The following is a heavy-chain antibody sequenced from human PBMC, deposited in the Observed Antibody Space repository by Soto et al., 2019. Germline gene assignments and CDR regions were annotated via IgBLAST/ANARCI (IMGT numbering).Heavy chain of an antibody. D-gene: IGHD6-19*01. CDR1: GYTFTGYY. V-gene: IGHV1-2*04. CDR3: ARGREQWLTTAPEYFQH. CDR2: INPNSGGT. Sequence: QVQLVQSGAEVKKPGASVKVSCKASGYTFTGYYMHWVRQAPGQGLEWMGWINPNSGGTNYAQKFQGWVTMTRDTSISTAYMELSRLRSDDTAVYYCARGREQWLTTAPEYFQHWGQGTLVTVSS. J-gene: IGHJ1*01.